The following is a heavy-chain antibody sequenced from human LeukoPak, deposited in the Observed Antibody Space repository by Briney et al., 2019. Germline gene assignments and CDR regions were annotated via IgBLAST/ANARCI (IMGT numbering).Heavy chain of an antibody. J-gene: IGHJ3*02. Sequence: PVKVSCKASGGTFSSYAISWVRQAPGQGLEWMGRIIPIFGTANYAQKFQGRATITTDESTSTAYMELSSLRSEDTAVYYCLLRNDFWSGGAFEIWGQGTMVTVSS. CDR2: IIPIFGTA. D-gene: IGHD3-3*01. CDR3: LLRNDFWSGGAFEI. CDR1: GGTFSSYA. V-gene: IGHV1-69*05.